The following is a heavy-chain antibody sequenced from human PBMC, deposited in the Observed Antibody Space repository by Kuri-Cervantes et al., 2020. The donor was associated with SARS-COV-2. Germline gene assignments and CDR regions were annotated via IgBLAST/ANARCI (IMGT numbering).Heavy chain of an antibody. CDR3: ARGGYCSGGSCYSVYYYYYYGMDV. D-gene: IGHD2-15*01. Sequence: GESLKISCAASGFTFSSYSMNWVRQAPGKGLEWVSYISSSSSTIYYADSVKGRFNISRDNAKNSLYLQMNSLRDEDTALYYCARGGYCSGGSCYSVYYYYYYGMDVWGQGTTVTVSS. CDR1: GFTFSSYS. J-gene: IGHJ6*02. V-gene: IGHV3-48*02. CDR2: ISSSSSTI.